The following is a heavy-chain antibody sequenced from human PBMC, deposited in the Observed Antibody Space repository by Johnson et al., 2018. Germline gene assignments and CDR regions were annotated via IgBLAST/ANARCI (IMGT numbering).Heavy chain of an antibody. CDR1: GFTFSSYT. V-gene: IGHV3-21*01. D-gene: IGHD3-10*01. J-gene: IGHJ6*03. Sequence: VQLVESGGGLVKPGGSLRLSCAASGFTFSSYTMSWVRQAPGKGLEWVSSISRSTNYIYYAESVKGRFTISRDNAKNSLYLQMNSRRGEDTAVYYCVRDRARGGYLDGWGKGTTVIVSS. CDR3: VRDRARGGYLDG. CDR2: ISRSTNYI.